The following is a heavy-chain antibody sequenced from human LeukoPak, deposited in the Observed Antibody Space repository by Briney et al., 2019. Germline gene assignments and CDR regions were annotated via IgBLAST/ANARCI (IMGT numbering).Heavy chain of an antibody. D-gene: IGHD3-3*01. J-gene: IGHJ4*02. CDR3: ARVIDYDFWSGYFDY. Sequence: GGSLRLSCAASGFTFSDYYMSWIRQAPGKGLEWVSYISSSGSTIYYADSVKGRFTISRDNAKNSLYLQMNSLRAEDTAVYHCARVIDYDFWSGYFDYWGQGTLVTVSS. CDR1: GFTFSDYY. CDR2: ISSSGSTI. V-gene: IGHV3-11*04.